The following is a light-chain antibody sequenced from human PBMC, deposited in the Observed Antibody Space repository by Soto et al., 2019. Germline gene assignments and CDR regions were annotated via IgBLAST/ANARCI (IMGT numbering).Light chain of an antibody. CDR2: GAS. CDR1: QSVSSSY. J-gene: IGKJ2*01. V-gene: IGKV3-20*01. Sequence: EFVLTQSPGTLSLSPGERATLSCRASQSVSSSYLAWYQQKPGQAPRLLIYGASNRASGIPDRFSGGASGTGFTLTISRLALEDFAVYFCQQYGGSPPFTFGQGTKVEIK. CDR3: QQYGGSPPFT.